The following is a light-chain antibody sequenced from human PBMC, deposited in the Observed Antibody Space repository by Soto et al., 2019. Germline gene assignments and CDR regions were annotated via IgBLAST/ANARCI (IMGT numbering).Light chain of an antibody. CDR2: AAS. V-gene: IGKV3-11*01. Sequence: EIVLTQSPATLSLSPGERATLSCSASQSVTSFLAWYQQKPGQAHRLLIYAASNRATGIPARFSGRGSGTDFTLTISSLEPEDFAVYYCQQSINWPLTFGGGTKVEIK. CDR3: QQSINWPLT. J-gene: IGKJ4*01. CDR1: QSVTSF.